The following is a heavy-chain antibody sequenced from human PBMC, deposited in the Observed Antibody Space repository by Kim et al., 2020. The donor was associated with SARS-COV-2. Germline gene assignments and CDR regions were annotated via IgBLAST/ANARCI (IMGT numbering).Heavy chain of an antibody. Sequence: GNPTYAQGFTGRFVRALDTSVITAYLQISSLRAEDTAVYYCARGPGGMDVWGQGTTVTVSS. CDR2: GNP. J-gene: IGHJ6*02. V-gene: IGHV7-4-1*02. CDR3: ARGPGGMDV.